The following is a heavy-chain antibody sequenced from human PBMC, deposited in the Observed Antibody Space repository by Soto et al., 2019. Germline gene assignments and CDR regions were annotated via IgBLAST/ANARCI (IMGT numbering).Heavy chain of an antibody. V-gene: IGHV1-46*01. CDR1: GYTFTNYY. J-gene: IGHJ5*02. CDR3: ARDLTSESIQDSRLSDWFAP. Sequence: QVQLVQSGAEVKKPGASVKVSCKASGYTFTNYYMHWVRQAPGQGLELMGIINPRGGSTSYAQKFQGRLTTTRDRSTSTVYMELSSLRCDDTAVYFCARDLTSESIQDSRLSDWFAPWGQGTLVTVSS. CDR2: INPRGGST. D-gene: IGHD5-18*01.